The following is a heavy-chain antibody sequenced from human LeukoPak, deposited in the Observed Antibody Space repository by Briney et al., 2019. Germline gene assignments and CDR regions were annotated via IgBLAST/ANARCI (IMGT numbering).Heavy chain of an antibody. V-gene: IGHV3-30*02. J-gene: IGHJ4*02. CDR3: AAASYCSSTSCYYGF. CDR1: GFTFSSYG. Sequence: GGSLRLSCAASGFTFSSYGMHWVRQAPGKGLEWVAFIRYDGSNKYYADSVKGRFTISRDNSKNTLYLQMISLRAEDTAVYYCAAASYCSSTSCYYGFWGQGTLLTVSS. CDR2: IRYDGSNK. D-gene: IGHD2-2*01.